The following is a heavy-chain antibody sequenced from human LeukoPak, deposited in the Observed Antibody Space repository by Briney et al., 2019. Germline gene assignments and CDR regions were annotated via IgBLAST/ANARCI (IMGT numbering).Heavy chain of an antibody. V-gene: IGHV1-2*02. CDR1: GYTFTDYF. J-gene: IGHJ4*02. Sequence: ASVKVSCKASGYTFTDYFIHWVRQAPGQGLEWMGWVSPNIGATNYARRFQGRVTMTWDTSISTAYLEVSRLTSDDTALYYCARNYGGTSKFFDYWGQGTLVTASS. CDR3: ARNYGGTSKFFDY. CDR2: VSPNIGAT. D-gene: IGHD4-23*01.